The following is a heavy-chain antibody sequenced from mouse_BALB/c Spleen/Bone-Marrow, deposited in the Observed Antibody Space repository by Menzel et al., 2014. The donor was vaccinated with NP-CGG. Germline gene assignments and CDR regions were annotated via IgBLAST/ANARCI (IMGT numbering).Heavy chain of an antibody. V-gene: IGHV1-80*01. CDR3: ALYGNYAGN. J-gene: IGHJ3*01. D-gene: IGHD2-1*01. CDR1: GYAFSSYW. CDR2: IYPGDGDT. Sequence: VHLQQSGAELVRPGSSVKISCKASGYAFSSYWTNWVKQRPGQGLECNGQIYPGDGDTNYNGKFKGKATLTADKSSSTAYMQLSSLTSEDSAVYFCALYGNYAGNWGQGTLVTVSA.